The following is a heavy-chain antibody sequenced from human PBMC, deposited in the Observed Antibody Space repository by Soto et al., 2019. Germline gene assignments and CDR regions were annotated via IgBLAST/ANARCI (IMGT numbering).Heavy chain of an antibody. Sequence: GGSLRLSCAASGFTFSSYGMHWVRQAPGKGLEWVAVIWYDGSNKYYADSVKGRFTISRDNSKNTLYLQMNSLRAEDTAVYYCARTSAGLEWLLFNAFDIWGQGTMVTVSS. V-gene: IGHV3-33*01. CDR1: GFTFSSYG. J-gene: IGHJ3*02. CDR2: IWYDGSNK. D-gene: IGHD3-3*01. CDR3: ARTSAGLEWLLFNAFDI.